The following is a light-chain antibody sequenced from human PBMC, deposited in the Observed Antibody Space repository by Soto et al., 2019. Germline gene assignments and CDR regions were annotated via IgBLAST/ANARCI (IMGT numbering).Light chain of an antibody. Sequence: QSVLTQPPSVSGAPGQRVTISCTGSSSNIGAGYGVYWYQHLPGTAPKLLIYANSNRPSGVPDRFSGSKSGTSASLAITGLQAEDEAHYYCLSYDSSLSGVVFGGGTKLTVL. CDR3: LSYDSSLSGVV. CDR1: SSNIGAGYG. CDR2: ANS. J-gene: IGLJ2*01. V-gene: IGLV1-40*01.